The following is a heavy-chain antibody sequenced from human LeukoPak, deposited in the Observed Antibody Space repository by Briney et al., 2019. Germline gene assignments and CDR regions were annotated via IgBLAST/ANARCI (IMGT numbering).Heavy chain of an antibody. V-gene: IGHV3-21*04. D-gene: IGHD3-22*01. CDR3: AKRDYYDSSGYASLFDH. Sequence: GGSLRLSCAASGFTFSSYSMNWVRQAPGKGLEWVSSISSSSSYIYYADSVKGRFTISRDNAKNTLDLQMNSLRGEDTAVYFCAKRDYYDSSGYASLFDHWGQGTLATVSP. CDR1: GFTFSSYS. CDR2: ISSSSSYI. J-gene: IGHJ4*02.